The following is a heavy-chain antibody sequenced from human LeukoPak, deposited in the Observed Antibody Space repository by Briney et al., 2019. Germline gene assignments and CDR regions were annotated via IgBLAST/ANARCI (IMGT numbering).Heavy chain of an antibody. CDR3: ARDRITVTGAYNWFDP. V-gene: IGHV3-48*03. Sequence: GGSLRLSCAASGFTFSNYEMIWVRQAPGKGLDWMSYVSGGGDITDYADSVKGRFTISRDNAKNLLYLQMNSLRVDDTAFYYCARDRITVTGAYNWFDPWGQGTLVTVSS. CDR1: GFTFSNYE. CDR2: VSGGGDIT. D-gene: IGHD6-19*01. J-gene: IGHJ5*02.